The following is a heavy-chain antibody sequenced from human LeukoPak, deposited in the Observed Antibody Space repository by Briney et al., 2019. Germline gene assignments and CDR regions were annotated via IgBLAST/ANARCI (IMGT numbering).Heavy chain of an antibody. Sequence: PSETLSLTCTVSGGSISSYYWSWIRQPPGKGLEWIGYIYYSGSTNYNPSLKSRVTISVDTSKNQFSLKLSSVTAADTAVYYCAGEVVMDDAFDIWGQGTMVTVSS. V-gene: IGHV4-59*12. J-gene: IGHJ3*02. CDR2: IYYSGST. CDR3: AGEVVMDDAFDI. D-gene: IGHD3-22*01. CDR1: GGSISSYY.